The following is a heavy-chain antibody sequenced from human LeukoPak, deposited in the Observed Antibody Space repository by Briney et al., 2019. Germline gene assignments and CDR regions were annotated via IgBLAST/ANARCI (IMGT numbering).Heavy chain of an antibody. J-gene: IGHJ4*02. CDR2: ISTSGTTI. D-gene: IGHD5-12*01. V-gene: IGHV3-48*03. CDR1: GFAFSSYE. CDR3: ASRQSYGGCDY. Sequence: PGGFLRLSCAASGFAFSSYEMNWVRQAPGKGLEWVSYISTSGTTIHYADSVKGRFTFSRDNAKNSVYLQMNSLRAEDTAVYYCASRQSYGGCDYWGQGTLVTVSS.